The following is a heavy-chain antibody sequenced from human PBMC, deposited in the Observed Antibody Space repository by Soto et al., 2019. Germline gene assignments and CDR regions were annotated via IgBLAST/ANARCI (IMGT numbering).Heavy chain of an antibody. CDR1: GGSSSGYY. V-gene: IGHV4-34*01. CDR3: ARGQQLVILDY. CDR2: INHSGST. D-gene: IGHD6-13*01. J-gene: IGHJ4*02. Sequence: SETLSLTXAVYGGSSSGYYWSWIRQPPGKGLEWIGEINHSGSTNYNPSLKSRVTISVDTSKNQFSLKLSSVTAADTAVYYCARGQQLVILDYWGQGTLVTVSS.